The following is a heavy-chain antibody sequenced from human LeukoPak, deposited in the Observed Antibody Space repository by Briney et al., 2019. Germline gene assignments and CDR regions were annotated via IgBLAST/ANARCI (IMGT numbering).Heavy chain of an antibody. J-gene: IGHJ4*02. Sequence: ASVTVSCKASGCTVTSYGISWVRQAPGQGLERMGRISAYNGNTNYAQKLQGRGTMTTDTSTSTAYMELRSLRSDDTAVYYCARDHAYSNPPGHWGQGTLVTVSS. CDR2: ISAYNGNT. D-gene: IGHD6-13*01. CDR3: ARDHAYSNPPGH. V-gene: IGHV1-18*01. CDR1: GCTVTSYG.